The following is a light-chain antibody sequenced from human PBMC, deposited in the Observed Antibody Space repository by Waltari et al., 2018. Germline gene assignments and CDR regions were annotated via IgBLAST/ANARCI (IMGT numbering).Light chain of an antibody. CDR1: QSVSDK. J-gene: IGKJ4*01. CDR2: GAS. CDR3: QQYNDWPLT. V-gene: IGKV3-15*01. Sequence: EVVMTQSPATLSVSPGGRATLSCRASQSVSDKLAWYHHKPGQVPRLLIFGASNRATGIPYRFSGSGSGTDFTLTISSLQSEDFALYYCQQYNDWPLTFGRGTKVEIK.